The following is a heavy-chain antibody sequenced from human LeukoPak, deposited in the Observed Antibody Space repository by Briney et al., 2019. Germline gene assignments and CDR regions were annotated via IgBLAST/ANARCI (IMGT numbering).Heavy chain of an antibody. CDR3: ARDQGYDSRGYYYPYHFDC. Sequence: GGSLRLSCAASGFTFNTYSMNWVRQAPGKVLEWVSSISSSGTYTYYADSVKGRFTISRDNAKNSLYLQMNSLRAEDTAVYYCARDQGYDSRGYYYPYHFDCWGQGTLVTVSS. V-gene: IGHV3-21*01. CDR1: GFTFNTYS. CDR2: ISSSGTYT. D-gene: IGHD3-22*01. J-gene: IGHJ4*02.